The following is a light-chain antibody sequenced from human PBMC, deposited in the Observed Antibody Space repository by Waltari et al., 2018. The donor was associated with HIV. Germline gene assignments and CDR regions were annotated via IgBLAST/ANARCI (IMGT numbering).Light chain of an antibody. V-gene: IGLV2-11*01. J-gene: IGLJ2*01. CDR1: SSDVGGYNY. CDR3: CSYAGSVV. CDR2: DVS. Sequence: QSALTQPRSVSGSPGQSVTISCTGTSSDVGGYNYVSWYQQHPGKAHKLMIYDVSKRPSGVPDRFSGSKSGNTASLTISGLQAEDEADYYCCSYAGSVVFGGGTKLTVL.